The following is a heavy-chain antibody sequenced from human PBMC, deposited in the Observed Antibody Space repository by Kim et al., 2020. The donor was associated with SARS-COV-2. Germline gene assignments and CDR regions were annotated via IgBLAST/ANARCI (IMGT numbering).Heavy chain of an antibody. J-gene: IGHJ5*02. CDR1: GFTFSTYS. D-gene: IGHD5-12*01. CDR2: ISSSTTVT. CDR3: ARGRPYSGSCFVTS. Sequence: GGSLRLSCIGSGFTFSTYSMNWVRQAPGKGLEWLSYISSSTTVTYYADSVKGRFTISRDNAENSLYLQMNSLRDEDTAVYYCARGRPYSGSCFVTSWGQGTQVTVSS. V-gene: IGHV3-48*02.